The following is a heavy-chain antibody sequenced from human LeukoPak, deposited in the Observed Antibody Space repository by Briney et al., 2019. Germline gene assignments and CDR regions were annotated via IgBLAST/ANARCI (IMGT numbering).Heavy chain of an antibody. V-gene: IGHV4-38-2*02. Sequence: KTSETLSLTCSVSGYSISSAYYWGWIRQPPGKGLEWIGTMYHSGSTNYNPSLKSRVTISVDTSKNQFSLKLSSVTAADTAVYFCARWNWGSALDSWGQGSLVTVSS. J-gene: IGHJ4*02. CDR3: ARWNWGSALDS. D-gene: IGHD3-16*01. CDR2: MYHSGST. CDR1: GYSISSAYY.